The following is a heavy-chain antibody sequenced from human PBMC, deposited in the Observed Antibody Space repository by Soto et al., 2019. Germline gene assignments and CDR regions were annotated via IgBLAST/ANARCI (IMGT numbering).Heavy chain of an antibody. D-gene: IGHD6-25*01. CDR3: ARGGDVPAAIGDYYFAMDV. CDR2: IYNTGST. J-gene: IGHJ6*02. Sequence: ASETLSLTCSVSGGSISSYYWSWIRQPAGKGLEWIGRIYNTGSTNHNPSLKSRVTMSVDTSKNQFSLKLTSLTAADTAIYYCARGGDVPAAIGDYYFAMDVWGQGTSVTVSS. CDR1: GGSISSYY. V-gene: IGHV4-4*07.